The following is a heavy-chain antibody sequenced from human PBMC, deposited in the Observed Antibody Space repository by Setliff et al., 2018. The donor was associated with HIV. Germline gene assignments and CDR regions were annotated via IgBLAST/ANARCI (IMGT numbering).Heavy chain of an antibody. J-gene: IGHJ3*02. Sequence: GASVKVSCKTSGYTFTAYYLHWVRQAPGQGLEYMGWINSNSGGTNHAQKFQGRVTMTRDTSVSSAYMELSRVRSDDTAVYYCAREELRGTKVFDIWGQGTMVT. CDR3: AREELRGTKVFDI. V-gene: IGHV1-2*02. CDR1: GYTFTAYY. D-gene: IGHD3-10*01. CDR2: INSNSGGT.